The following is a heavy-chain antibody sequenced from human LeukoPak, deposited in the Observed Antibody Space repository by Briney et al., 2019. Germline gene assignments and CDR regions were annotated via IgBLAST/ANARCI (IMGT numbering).Heavy chain of an antibody. CDR1: GFTFRSCE. CDR2: ISSSGSII. J-gene: IGHJ3*02. D-gene: IGHD2-15*01. V-gene: IGHV3-48*03. CDR3: ARDCGGGSCYGPYDAFDI. Sequence: GGSLRLSCAASGFTFRSCELSWVRQAPAKGLEWVSYISSSGSIIYYADSVKGRFTISRDSAKNSLYLQMNSLRAEDTAVYYCARDCGGGSCYGPYDAFDIWGQGTMVTVSS.